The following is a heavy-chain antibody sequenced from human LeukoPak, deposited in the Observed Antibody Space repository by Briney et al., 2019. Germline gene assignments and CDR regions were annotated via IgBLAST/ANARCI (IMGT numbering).Heavy chain of an antibody. CDR3: ARDPPSCSGGSCYSSDAFDI. CDR2: INPSGGST. D-gene: IGHD2-15*01. CDR1: GYTFTSYY. V-gene: IGHV1-46*01. Sequence: ASVKVSCKASGYTFTSYYMHWVRQAPGQGLEWMGIINPSGGSTSYAQKFQGRVTMTRDTSTSTVYMELSSPRSEDTAVYYCARDPPSCSGGSCYSSDAFDIWGQGTMVTVSS. J-gene: IGHJ3*02.